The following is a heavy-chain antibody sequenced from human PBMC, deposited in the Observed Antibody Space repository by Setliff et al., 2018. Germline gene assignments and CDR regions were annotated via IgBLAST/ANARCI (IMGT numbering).Heavy chain of an antibody. CDR2: ITSSGNTI. CDR3: AREGKEGFGELPDYYYYYMDV. J-gene: IGHJ6*03. D-gene: IGHD3-10*01. V-gene: IGHV3-48*03. Sequence: PGGSLRLSCAASGFTFSTYEMNWVRQAPGKGLEWVSYITSSGNTIYYADSVKGRFTISRDSAKNALYLQMNSLRAEDTAVYYCAREGKEGFGELPDYYYYYMDVWGKGTTVTVSS. CDR1: GFTFSTYE.